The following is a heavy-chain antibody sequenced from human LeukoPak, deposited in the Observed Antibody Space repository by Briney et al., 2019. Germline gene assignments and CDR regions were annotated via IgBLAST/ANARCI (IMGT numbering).Heavy chain of an antibody. Sequence: GGSLRLSCAASGFTLSSFEMNWVRQAPGKGLEWVSYISSSGRTIYYADSVKGRFTISRDNAKNSLYLQMNSLRAEDTAVYYCARDVYDYGDYGDDAFDIWGQGTMVTVSS. V-gene: IGHV3-48*03. CDR3: ARDVYDYGDYGDDAFDI. CDR2: ISSSGRTI. J-gene: IGHJ3*02. D-gene: IGHD4-17*01. CDR1: GFTLSSFE.